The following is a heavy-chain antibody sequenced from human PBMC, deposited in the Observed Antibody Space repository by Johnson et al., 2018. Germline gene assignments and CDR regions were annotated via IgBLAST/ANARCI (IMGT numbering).Heavy chain of an antibody. CDR1: GFTFSAYR. V-gene: IGHV3-21*01. CDR2: ISTTSHYI. CDR3: ARRNDGYDFGYYLDV. D-gene: IGHD5-12*01. Sequence: VQLVESGGGLVKPGGSLRLSCAASGFTFSAYRMSWVRQAPGKGLEWVSSISTTSHYIYYVDSVKGRFTISRDNPRDSLYLQMDNLRAEDTAVYYCARRNDGYDFGYYLDVWGKGTTVTVSS. J-gene: IGHJ6*03.